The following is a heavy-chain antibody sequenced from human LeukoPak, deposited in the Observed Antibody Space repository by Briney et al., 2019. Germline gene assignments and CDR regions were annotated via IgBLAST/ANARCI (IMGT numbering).Heavy chain of an antibody. J-gene: IGHJ4*02. CDR1: GFTSSSYA. CDR3: AKEGPYHYYDSSGYYYFDY. CDR2: ISGSGGST. V-gene: IGHV3-23*01. Sequence: GGSLRLSCAASGFTSSSYAMSWVRQAPGKGLEWVSAISGSGGSTYYADSVKGRFTISRDNSKNTLYLQMNSLRAEDTAVYYCAKEGPYHYYDSSGYYYFDYWGRGTLVTVSS. D-gene: IGHD3-22*01.